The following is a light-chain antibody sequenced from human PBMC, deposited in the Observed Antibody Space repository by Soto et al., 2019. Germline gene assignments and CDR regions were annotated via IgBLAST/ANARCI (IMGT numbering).Light chain of an antibody. CDR3: QSYDNSLSGPV. Sequence: QSVLTQPPSVSGAPGQRVTISCTGSSSNIGAGIDVHWYQKFPGTAPKLPIYANTNRPSGVPDRFSGSKSGTSAALAITGLQAEDEADYYCQSYDNSLSGPVFGGGTKLTVL. CDR2: ANT. CDR1: SSNIGAGID. J-gene: IGLJ2*01. V-gene: IGLV1-40*01.